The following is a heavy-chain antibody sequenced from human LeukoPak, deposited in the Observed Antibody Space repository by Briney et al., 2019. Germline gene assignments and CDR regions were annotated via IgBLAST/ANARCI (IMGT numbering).Heavy chain of an antibody. V-gene: IGHV3-23*01. J-gene: IGHJ4*02. CDR3: AKDVSRGTVVTLPFDY. Sequence: GGSLRLSCGASGLTFTTYAMTWVRQAPGKGLESVSSITGSGGSTYYGDSVKGRFTISRDNSKNTLYLQMNSLRAEDTAVYYCAKDVSRGTVVTLPFDYWGQGTLVTVSS. CDR1: GLTFTTYA. CDR2: ITGSGGST. D-gene: IGHD4-23*01.